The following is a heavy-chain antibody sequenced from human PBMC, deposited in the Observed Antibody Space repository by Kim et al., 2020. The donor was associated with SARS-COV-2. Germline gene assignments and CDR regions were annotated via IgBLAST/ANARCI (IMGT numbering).Heavy chain of an antibody. CDR3: ARDPGWLVPEYFQH. Sequence: AQGFTGRFVFSLDTSVSTAYLQISSLKAEDTAVYYCARDPGWLVPEYFQHWGQGTLVTVSS. V-gene: IGHV7-4-1*02. J-gene: IGHJ1*01. D-gene: IGHD6-19*01.